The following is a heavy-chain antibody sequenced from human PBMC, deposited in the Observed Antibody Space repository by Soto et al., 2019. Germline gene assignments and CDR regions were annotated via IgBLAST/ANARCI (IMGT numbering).Heavy chain of an antibody. CDR3: AKDPEEQWPVGPHPDAFDI. J-gene: IGHJ3*02. V-gene: IGHV3-23*01. Sequence: GGSLRLSCAASGFTFSSYAMSWVRQAPGKGLEWVSAISGSGGSTYYADSVKGRFTISRDNSKNTLYLQMNSLRAEDTAVYYCAKDPEEQWPVGPHPDAFDIWGQGTMVTVSS. D-gene: IGHD6-19*01. CDR1: GFTFSSYA. CDR2: ISGSGGST.